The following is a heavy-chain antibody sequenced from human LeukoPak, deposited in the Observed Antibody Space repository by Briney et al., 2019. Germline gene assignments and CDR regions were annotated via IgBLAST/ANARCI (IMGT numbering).Heavy chain of an antibody. V-gene: IGHV3-53*01. Sequence: GGSLRLSCAASGFTFSSNYMSWVRQAPGKGLEWVSVIYSGGSTYYSDSVKGRFTISRDNSKNTLFLQMNSLRAEDTAVYYCARDSVTVAGRDYWGQGTLVTVSS. CDR1: GFTFSSNY. CDR2: IYSGGST. CDR3: ARDSVTVAGRDY. J-gene: IGHJ4*02. D-gene: IGHD6-19*01.